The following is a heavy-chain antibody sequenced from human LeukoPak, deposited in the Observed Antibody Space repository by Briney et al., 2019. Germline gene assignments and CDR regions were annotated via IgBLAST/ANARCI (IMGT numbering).Heavy chain of an antibody. CDR1: GGSISSSSYY. V-gene: IGHV4-39*01. CDR2: IYYSGST. J-gene: IGHJ4*02. D-gene: IGHD2-8*01. CDR3: ASQNRYCSNGVCFNYFDY. Sequence: TETPSLTCTVSGGSISSSSYYWGWIRQPPGKGLEWSGSIYYSGSTYYNPSFKSRVTISVDTSKNQFSLKLSSVTASDTAVYNCASQNRYCSNGVCFNYFDYWGQGTLVTVSS.